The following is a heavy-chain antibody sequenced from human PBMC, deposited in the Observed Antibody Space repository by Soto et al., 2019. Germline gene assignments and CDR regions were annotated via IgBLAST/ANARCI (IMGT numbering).Heavy chain of an antibody. V-gene: IGHV1-69*01. CDR1: GGTFSSYA. Sequence: QVQLVQSGAEVKKPGSSVKVSCKASGGTFSSYAISWVRQAPGQGLEWMGGIIPTFGTANYAQKFQGRVTITADESTSTAYMELSSLRSEDTAVYYCARVEYCSGGSCWRAFDIWGQGTMVTVSS. CDR3: ARVEYCSGGSCWRAFDI. D-gene: IGHD2-15*01. J-gene: IGHJ3*02. CDR2: IIPTFGTA.